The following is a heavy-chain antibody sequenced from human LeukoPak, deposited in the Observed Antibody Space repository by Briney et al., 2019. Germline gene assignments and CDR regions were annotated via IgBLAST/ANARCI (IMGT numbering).Heavy chain of an antibody. D-gene: IGHD6-13*01. Sequence: GGSLRLSCAASGFTFDDYAMHWVRQAPGKGLEWVSGISWNSGSIGYADSVKGRFTISRDNAKNSLYLQMNSLRAEDTALYYCAKEAAAAGVDYWGQGTLVTVSS. CDR1: GFTFDDYA. CDR2: ISWNSGSI. CDR3: AKEAAAAGVDY. V-gene: IGHV3-9*01. J-gene: IGHJ4*02.